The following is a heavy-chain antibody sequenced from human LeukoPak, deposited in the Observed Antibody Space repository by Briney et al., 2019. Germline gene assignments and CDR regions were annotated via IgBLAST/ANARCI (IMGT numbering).Heavy chain of an antibody. D-gene: IGHD6-19*01. V-gene: IGHV3-23*01. CDR2: ISGSGGST. Sequence: GGSLRLSCAASGFTFSNYAMSWVRQAPGKGLEWVSAISGSGGSTYYADSVKGRFTISRDNSKNTLYLQMNSLRAEDTAVYYCAKDPTPMAVAGLDYWGQGSLVTVSS. CDR3: AKDPTPMAVAGLDY. J-gene: IGHJ4*02. CDR1: GFTFSNYA.